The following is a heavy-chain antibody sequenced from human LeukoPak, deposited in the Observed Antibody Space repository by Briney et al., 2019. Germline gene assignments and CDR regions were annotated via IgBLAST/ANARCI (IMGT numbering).Heavy chain of an antibody. CDR3: ARVAHNSYGDYNEQWFDP. J-gene: IGHJ5*02. D-gene: IGHD4-17*01. CDR1: GYTFTSYG. V-gene: IGHV1-18*01. Sequence: GASVKVSCKASGYTFTSYGISWVRQAPGQGLEWMGWISAYNGNTNYAQKLQGRVTMTTDTSTSTAYMELRSLRSDDTAVYYCARVAHNSYGDYNEQWFDPWGQGTLVTVSS. CDR2: ISAYNGNT.